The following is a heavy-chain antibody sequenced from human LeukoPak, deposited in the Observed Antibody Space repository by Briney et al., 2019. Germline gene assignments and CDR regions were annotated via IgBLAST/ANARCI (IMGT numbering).Heavy chain of an antibody. Sequence: GGSLRLSCAASGFTFGTYSMNWIRQAPGKGLEWVAYISSKSSGIYYADSVKGRFTISRDNAENSLYLQMNSLRVEDTAVYYCTREASAFYWGQGTLVTVSS. CDR3: TREASAFY. CDR1: GFTFGTYS. J-gene: IGHJ4*02. CDR2: ISSKSSGI. V-gene: IGHV3-48*04.